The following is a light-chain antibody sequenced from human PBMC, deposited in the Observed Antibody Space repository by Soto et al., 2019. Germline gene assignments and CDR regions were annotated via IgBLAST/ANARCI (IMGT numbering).Light chain of an antibody. CDR2: AAS. Sequence: DIQMTQSPSSLSASVGDRVTITCRASQSISSDLNWYQQKPGKAPKLLMYAASSLQSGVPSRFSGSGSGTDFTLTISSLHPEDVATYFCQQSYSTPRAFGPGTKVDIK. CDR3: QQSYSTPRA. CDR1: QSISSD. J-gene: IGKJ3*01. V-gene: IGKV1-39*01.